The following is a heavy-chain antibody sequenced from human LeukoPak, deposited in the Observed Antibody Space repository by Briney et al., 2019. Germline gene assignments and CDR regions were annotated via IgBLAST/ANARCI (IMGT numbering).Heavy chain of an antibody. CDR1: GYTFSSYY. V-gene: IGHV1-46*01. D-gene: IGHD3-22*01. J-gene: IGHJ4*02. CDR3: ARDLREYDSSGYYYDY. CDR2: INHSGGRT. Sequence: GASVKVSCKASGYTFSSYYMHWVRQAPRHGLEWMRIINHSGGRTSYAQKFQGRVTMTRDTSTSTVYMELSSLRSEDTAVYYCARDLREYDSSGYYYDYWGEGALVTVSS.